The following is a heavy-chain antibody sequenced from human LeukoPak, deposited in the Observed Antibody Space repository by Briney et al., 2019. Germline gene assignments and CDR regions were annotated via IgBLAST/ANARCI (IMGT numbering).Heavy chain of an antibody. CDR3: ARTTTYSSGWY. CDR1: GGTFSSYA. Sequence: SVKVSCKASGGTFSSYAISWVRQAPGQGLEWMGRIIPILGIANYAQKFQGRVTITADKSTSTAYMELSSLRSEDTAVYYCARTTTYSSGWYWGQGTLVTVSS. D-gene: IGHD6-19*01. CDR2: IIPILGIA. J-gene: IGHJ4*02. V-gene: IGHV1-69*04.